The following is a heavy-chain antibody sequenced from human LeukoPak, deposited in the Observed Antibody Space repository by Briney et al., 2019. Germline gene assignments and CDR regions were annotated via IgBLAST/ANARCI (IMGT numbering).Heavy chain of an antibody. CDR3: ARGRNLVAISGYFDY. CDR1: GFTFSSYA. Sequence: GGSLRLSCAASGFTFSSYAMSWVRQAPGKGLEWVSAISGSGGSTYYADSVKGRFTISRDNSKNTLYLQMNSLRAEDTAVYYCARGRNLVAISGYFDYWGQGTLVTVSS. CDR2: ISGSGGST. V-gene: IGHV3-23*01. D-gene: IGHD3-22*01. J-gene: IGHJ4*02.